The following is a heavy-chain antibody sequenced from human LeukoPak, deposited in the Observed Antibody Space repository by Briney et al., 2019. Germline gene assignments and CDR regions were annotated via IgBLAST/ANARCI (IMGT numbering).Heavy chain of an antibody. CDR2: LVYDGII. D-gene: IGHD2-21*01. Sequence: PGGSLRLSCAASGFTFSTYAIHWVRQAPGKGLEWVARLVYDGIINYGDFAKGRFTISRDNSKSALYLEMNSLRVEDSGIYYCARDLSAAYDFWGQGVVVTVSS. V-gene: IGHV3-33*08. J-gene: IGHJ4*02. CDR3: ARDLSAAYDF. CDR1: GFTFSTYA.